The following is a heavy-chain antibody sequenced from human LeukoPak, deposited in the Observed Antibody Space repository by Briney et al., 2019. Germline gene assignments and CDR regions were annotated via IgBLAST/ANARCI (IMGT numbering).Heavy chain of an antibody. CDR3: ARQGITMVRGVISPQFDY. D-gene: IGHD3-10*01. J-gene: IGHJ4*02. Sequence: GESLKISCKGSGYSFTSYWIGWVRQMPGKGLEWMGIIYPGDSDTRYSPSFQGQVTISADKSISTAYLQWSSLKASDTAMYYCARQGITMVRGVISPQFDYWGQGTLVTVSS. CDR1: GYSFTSYW. CDR2: IYPGDSDT. V-gene: IGHV5-51*01.